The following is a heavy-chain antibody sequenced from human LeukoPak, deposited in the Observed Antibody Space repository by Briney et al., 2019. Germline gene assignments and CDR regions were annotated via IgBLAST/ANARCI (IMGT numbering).Heavy chain of an antibody. CDR2: INAGNGNT. Sequence: ASVKVSCKASGYTFTSYAMHWVRQAPGQRLEWMGWINAGNGNTKYSQKFQGRVTITRDTSASTAYMELSSLRSEDTAVYYCARVGIVVVVAATWFDYWGQGTLVTVSS. D-gene: IGHD2-15*01. V-gene: IGHV1-3*01. CDR1: GYTFTSYA. CDR3: ARVGIVVVVAATWFDY. J-gene: IGHJ4*02.